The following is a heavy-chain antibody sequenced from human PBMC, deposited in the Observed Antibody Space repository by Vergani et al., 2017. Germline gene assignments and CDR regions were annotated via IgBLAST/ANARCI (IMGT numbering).Heavy chain of an antibody. D-gene: IGHD3-22*01. Sequence: EVQLVESGGGLVKPGGSLRLSCAASGFTFSSYSMNWVRQAPGKGLEWVSSISSSSSYIYYADSVKGRFTISRYNAKNSLYLQMNSLRAEDTAVYYCARDRGYYDSSGYSYYYYGMEVWGQGTTVTVSS. V-gene: IGHV3-21*01. J-gene: IGHJ6*02. CDR1: GFTFSSYS. CDR3: ARDRGYYDSSGYSYYYYGMEV. CDR2: ISSSSSYI.